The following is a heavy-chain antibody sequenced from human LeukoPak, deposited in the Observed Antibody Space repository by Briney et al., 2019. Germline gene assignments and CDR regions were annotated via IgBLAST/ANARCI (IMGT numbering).Heavy chain of an antibody. J-gene: IGHJ3*02. CDR3: ARDFYYDTSGYRSGAFDI. CDR1: GFTFSSYD. D-gene: IGHD3-22*01. CDR2: ISRSSGII. V-gene: IGHV3-48*01. Sequence: PGGSLRLSCAASGFTFSSYDMNWVRQAPGKGLEWVSYISRSSGIIYYADSVKGRFTISRDNSKNTLYLQMNSLRAEDTAVYYCARDFYYDTSGYRSGAFDIWGQGTMVTVPS.